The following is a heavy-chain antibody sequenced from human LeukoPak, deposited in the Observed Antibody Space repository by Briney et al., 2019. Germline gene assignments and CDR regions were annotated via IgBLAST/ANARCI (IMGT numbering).Heavy chain of an antibody. J-gene: IGHJ4*02. D-gene: IGHD1-26*01. CDR3: TTVGATTFGSGFDC. Sequence: GGSLRLSCAASGFTFSNAWMSWVRQAPGKGLEWVGRIKSKTDGGTTDYAAPVKSRFTISRDDSKTTLFLHMDTLKTEDTAVYYCTTVGATTFGSGFDCWGQGTLVTVSS. CDR2: IKSKTDGGTT. CDR1: GFTFSNAW. V-gene: IGHV3-15*01.